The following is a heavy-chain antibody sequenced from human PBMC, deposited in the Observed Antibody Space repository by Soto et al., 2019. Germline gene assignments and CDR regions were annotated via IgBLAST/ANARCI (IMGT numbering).Heavy chain of an antibody. Sequence: EVQLLESGGGLVQPGGSLRLSCAASGFTFTSYAMSWVRQAPGKGLEWVSGISASGAGTYYADSVKGRFTISRDNSKNTLYLQMNSLRAEDTAVYYCAPAHRGIAARRKDYWGQGTLVTVSS. CDR1: GFTFTSYA. D-gene: IGHD6-6*01. CDR2: ISASGAGT. J-gene: IGHJ4*02. CDR3: APAHRGIAARRKDY. V-gene: IGHV3-23*01.